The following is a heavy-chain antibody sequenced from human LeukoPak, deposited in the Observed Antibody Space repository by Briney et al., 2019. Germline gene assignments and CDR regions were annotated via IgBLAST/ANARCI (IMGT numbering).Heavy chain of an antibody. J-gene: IGHJ4*02. CDR2: ISGSGGST. Sequence: GGSLRLSCAASGFTFSSYAMSWVRQAPGKGPEWVSAISGSGGSTYYADSVKGRFTISRDNSKNTLYLQMNSLRAEDTAVYYCAKGGYYDFWSGYYGDKFDYWGQGTLVTVSS. CDR3: AKGGYYDFWSGYYGDKFDY. CDR1: GFTFSSYA. D-gene: IGHD3-3*01. V-gene: IGHV3-23*01.